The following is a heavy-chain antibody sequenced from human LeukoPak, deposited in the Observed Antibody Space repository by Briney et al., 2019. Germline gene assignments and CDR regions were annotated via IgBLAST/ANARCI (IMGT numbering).Heavy chain of an antibody. Sequence: ASVKVSCKASGYTFTSYDINWVRQATGQGLEWMGWMNPNSGNTGYAQKFQGRVTMTRNTSISTAYKELSSLRSEDTAVYYCARRLYYDFWSGYYNSFSMSDWGQGTLVTVSS. J-gene: IGHJ4*02. D-gene: IGHD3-3*01. V-gene: IGHV1-8*01. CDR3: ARRLYYDFWSGYYNSFSMSD. CDR1: GYTFTSYD. CDR2: MNPNSGNT.